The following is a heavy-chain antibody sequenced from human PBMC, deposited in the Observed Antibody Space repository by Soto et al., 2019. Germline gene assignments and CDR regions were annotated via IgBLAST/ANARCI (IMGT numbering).Heavy chain of an antibody. J-gene: IGHJ3*02. CDR1: GFIFSSYG. V-gene: IGHV3-30*18. CDR2: ISYDGSNK. CDR3: AKGPKGGSGWYTYAFDI. Sequence: WGSLRLSCAASGFIFSSYGMHWVRQAPGKGLEWVAVISYDGSNKYYADSVKGRFTISRDNSKNTLYLQMNSLRAEDTAVYYCAKGPKGGSGWYTYAFDIWGQGTMVTVSS. D-gene: IGHD6-19*01.